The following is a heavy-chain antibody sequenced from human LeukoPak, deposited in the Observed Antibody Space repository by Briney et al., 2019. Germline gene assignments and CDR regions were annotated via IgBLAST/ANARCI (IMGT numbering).Heavy chain of an antibody. V-gene: IGHV5-51*01. CDR1: GYSFTNYW. CDR2: IYPGDFDT. Sequence: ASVKVSCKASGYSFTNYWIAWVRQMPGKGLEWMGIIYPGDFDTRYRPSLQGQVTISADKSINTAYLQWTSLKASDTAIYHCARQGESGNYFDYWGQGTLVTVSS. D-gene: IGHD3-16*01. CDR3: ARQGESGNYFDY. J-gene: IGHJ4*02.